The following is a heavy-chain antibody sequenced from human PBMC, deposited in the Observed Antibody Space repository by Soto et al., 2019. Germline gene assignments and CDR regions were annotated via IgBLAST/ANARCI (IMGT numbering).Heavy chain of an antibody. CDR2: IIPIFGTA. J-gene: IGHJ4*02. CDR3: TIGEDYYDSSGYYYVHYKY. V-gene: IGHV1-69*13. D-gene: IGHD3-22*01. Sequence: GSSVKCYFNASGCTFSSYAISWVRQAPGQVLECMGGIIPIFGTANYAQKFQGRVTITADEYTSTAYMELSSLRTEDTAVYYCTIGEDYYDSSGYYYVHYKYWGEGTLVNVSS. CDR1: GCTFSSYA.